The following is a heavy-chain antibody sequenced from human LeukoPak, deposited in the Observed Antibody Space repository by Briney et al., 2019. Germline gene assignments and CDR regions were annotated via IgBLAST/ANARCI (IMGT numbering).Heavy chain of an antibody. CDR2: IYHSGST. CDR1: GYSISSGYY. CDR3: ARDTPSGSGSYDY. Sequence: SETLSLTCTVSGYSISSGYYWGWIWQPPRKGLEWIGSIYHSGSTYYNPSLKSRVTISVDTSKNQFSLKLSSVTAADTAVYYCARDTPSGSGSYDYWGQGTLVTVSS. D-gene: IGHD1-26*01. J-gene: IGHJ4*02. V-gene: IGHV4-38-2*02.